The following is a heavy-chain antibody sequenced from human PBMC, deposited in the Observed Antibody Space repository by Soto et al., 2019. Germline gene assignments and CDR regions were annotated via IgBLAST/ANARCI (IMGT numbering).Heavy chain of an antibody. V-gene: IGHV1-2*02. D-gene: IGHD6-6*01. CDR1: GYTFTGYY. Sequence: SVKVSCKASGYTFTGYYMHWVRQAPVQGLEWMGWINPNSGGTNYAQKFQGRVTMTRDTSISTAYMELSRLRSDDTAVYYCARYKTSSSDDMGFDYWGQGTLVTV. CDR2: INPNSGGT. CDR3: ARYKTSSSDDMGFDY. J-gene: IGHJ4*02.